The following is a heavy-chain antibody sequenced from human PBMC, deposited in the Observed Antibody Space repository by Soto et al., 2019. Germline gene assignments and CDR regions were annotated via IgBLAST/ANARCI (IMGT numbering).Heavy chain of an antibody. CDR1: GGTFSSCA. Sequence: SVKVSCKASGGTFSSCAISWVRQAPGQGLEWMGGIIPIFGTANYAQKFQGRVTITADESTSTAYMELSSLRSEDTAVYYCARDQVTIFGVVIVHYGMDVWGQGTTVTVSS. CDR3: ARDQVTIFGVVIVHYGMDV. CDR2: IIPIFGTA. D-gene: IGHD3-3*01. V-gene: IGHV1-69*13. J-gene: IGHJ6*02.